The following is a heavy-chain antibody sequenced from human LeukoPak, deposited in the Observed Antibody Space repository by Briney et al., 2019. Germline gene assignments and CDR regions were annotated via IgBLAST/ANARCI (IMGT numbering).Heavy chain of an antibody. J-gene: IGHJ4*02. CDR3: ARGGPYYYDSGGYYYFDY. V-gene: IGHV1-2*02. CDR1: GYTFTGYY. CDR2: INPNSGGT. Sequence: GASVKVSCKASGYTFTGYYMHWVRQAPGQGLEWMGWINPNSGGTNYAQKFQGRVTMTRDTSISTAYMELSRLRSDDTAVYYCARGGPYYYDSGGYYYFDYWGQGTLVTVSS. D-gene: IGHD3-22*01.